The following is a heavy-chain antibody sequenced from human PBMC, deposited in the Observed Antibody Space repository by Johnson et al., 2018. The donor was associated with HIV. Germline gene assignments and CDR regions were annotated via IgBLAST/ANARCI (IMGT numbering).Heavy chain of an antibody. D-gene: IGHD3-3*01. Sequence: QVHLVESGGGLAQPGGSLRLSCAASGFTFSDYYMSWIRQAPGKGLEWISYISSSGTAIYYADSVKGRFTISRDNAKNSLYLQMNSLRAEDTAVYYCARDGYHNFWSGDDAFDIWGQGTMVTVSS. CDR2: ISSSGTAI. V-gene: IGHV3-11*04. CDR1: GFTFSDYY. CDR3: ARDGYHNFWSGDDAFDI. J-gene: IGHJ3*02.